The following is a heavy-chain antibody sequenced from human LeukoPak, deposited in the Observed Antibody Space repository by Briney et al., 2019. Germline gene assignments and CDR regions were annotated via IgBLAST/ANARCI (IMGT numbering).Heavy chain of an antibody. J-gene: IGHJ4*02. CDR2: ISSSGGTT. CDR1: GFTSSTYA. Sequence: PGGSLRLSCAASGFTSSTYAVNWVRQAPGKGLEWVSAISSSGGTTYYADSVKGRFSISRDNSKNTLYLRMNSLRAEDTAIYYCAKHRNAWPTNFDSWGQGTLVTVSA. CDR3: AKHRNAWPTNFDS. D-gene: IGHD5-24*01. V-gene: IGHV3-23*01.